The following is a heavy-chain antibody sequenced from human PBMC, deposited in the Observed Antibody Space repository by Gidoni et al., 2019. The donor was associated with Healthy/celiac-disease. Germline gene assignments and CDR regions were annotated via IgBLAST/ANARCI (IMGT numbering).Heavy chain of an antibody. CDR1: GGSFSGYY. Sequence: QVQLQQWGAGLLKPSETLSLTCAVYGGSFSGYYWSWIRQPPGKGLEWIGEINHSGSTNYNPSLKSRVTISVDTSKNQFSLKLSSVTAADTAVYYCASAPQEYQLLSYWGQGTLVTVSS. D-gene: IGHD2-2*01. V-gene: IGHV4-34*01. CDR2: INHSGST. CDR3: ASAPQEYQLLSY. J-gene: IGHJ4*02.